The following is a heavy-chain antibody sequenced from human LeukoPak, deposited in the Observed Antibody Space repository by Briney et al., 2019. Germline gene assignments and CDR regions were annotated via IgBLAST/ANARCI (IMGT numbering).Heavy chain of an antibody. V-gene: IGHV4-59*08. CDR1: GGSISSYY. J-gene: IGHJ4*02. Sequence: PSGTLSLTCTVSGGSISSYYWSWIRQPPGKGLEWIGYIYYSGSTNYNPSLKSRVTISVDTSKNQFSLKLSSVTAADTAVYYCARRGSGSPFDYWGQGTLVTVSS. CDR3: ARRGSGSPFDY. D-gene: IGHD3-10*01. CDR2: IYYSGST.